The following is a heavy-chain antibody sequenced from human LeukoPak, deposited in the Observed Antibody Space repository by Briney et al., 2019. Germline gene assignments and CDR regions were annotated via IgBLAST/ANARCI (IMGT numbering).Heavy chain of an antibody. V-gene: IGHV1-18*01. CDR1: GYTFTSYG. CDR3: ARDQGPYYYDSSGYEPPDY. D-gene: IGHD3-22*01. CDR2: ISAYNGNT. J-gene: IGHJ4*02. Sequence: GASVKVSCKASGYTFTSYGISWVRQVPGQGLEWMGWISAYNGNTNYAQKLQGRVTMTTDTSTSTAYMELRSLRSDDTAVYYWARDQGPYYYDSSGYEPPDYWGQGTLVTVSS.